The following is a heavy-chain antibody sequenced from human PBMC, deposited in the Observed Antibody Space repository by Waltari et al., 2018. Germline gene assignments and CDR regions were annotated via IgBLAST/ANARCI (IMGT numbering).Heavy chain of an antibody. D-gene: IGHD1-26*01. CDR2: TDTTSGGT. CDR1: GYIFSEYF. V-gene: IGHV1-2*06. CDR3: VRETMSRGPPSGSFSI. Sequence: QVQLIQSGAEVKKPGASVKVSCKAPGYIFSEYFIHWLRWAGGERLEWRGRTDTTSGGTDCAQKCQSSVDMTTEIPIRRGYMGLRSLTPEDTAVYEGVRETMSRGPPSGSFSIWGQGTMVTVSA. J-gene: IGHJ3*02.